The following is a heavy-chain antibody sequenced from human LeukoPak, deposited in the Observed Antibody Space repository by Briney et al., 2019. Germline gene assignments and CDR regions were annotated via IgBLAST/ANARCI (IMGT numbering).Heavy chain of an antibody. CDR1: GYTFINYW. Sequence: GESLKISCTGSGYTFINYWIGWVRQMPGKGLEWMGIIYPGDSDTRYTSSFKGQVIISVDKSISTAYLQWSSLRASDTAMYYCASRGRWGQGTLVTVSS. CDR2: IYPGDSDT. CDR3: ASRGR. J-gene: IGHJ4*02. V-gene: IGHV5-51*01. D-gene: IGHD1-26*01.